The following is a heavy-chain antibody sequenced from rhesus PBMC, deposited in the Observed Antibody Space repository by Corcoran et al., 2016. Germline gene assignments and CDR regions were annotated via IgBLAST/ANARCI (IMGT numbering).Heavy chain of an antibody. CDR2: IYGGSGST. V-gene: IGHV4-147*01. CDR1: GGSISIYG. Sequence: QVQLQESGPGVVKPSETLSLTCAVSGGSISIYGWGWSRQPPGKGLEWIGQIYGGSGSTSYNPSLKSRVTISSDTSKNQFSLKLSSVTAADTAVYYCAKVYPAAAGGYFEFWGQGALVTVSS. J-gene: IGHJ1*01. D-gene: IGHD6-25*01. CDR3: AKVYPAAAGGYFEF.